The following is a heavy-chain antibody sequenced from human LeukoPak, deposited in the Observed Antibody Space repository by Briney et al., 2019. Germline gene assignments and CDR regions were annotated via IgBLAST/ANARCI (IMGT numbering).Heavy chain of an antibody. CDR3: ARDYCSSTSCYEWN. CDR1: EFTFASYE. CDR2: IYSGGNT. D-gene: IGHD2-2*01. Sequence: GGSLRLSCAASEFTFASYELSWVRQAPGKGLEWVSGIYSGGNTYYADSVKGRFTISRDNSKNTLYLQMNSLRAEDTAVYYCARDYCSSTSCYEWNWGQGTLVTVSS. V-gene: IGHV3-53*01. J-gene: IGHJ4*02.